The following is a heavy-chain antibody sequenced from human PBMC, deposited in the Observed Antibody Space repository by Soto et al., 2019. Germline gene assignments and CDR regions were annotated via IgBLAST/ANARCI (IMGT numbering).Heavy chain of an antibody. J-gene: IGHJ5*02. CDR2: IYYSGST. V-gene: IGHV4-39*01. CDR3: ARQPPGVVAAMGSIYNWFDP. CDR1: GGSISSSSYY. D-gene: IGHD2-15*01. Sequence: QLQLQESGPGLVKPSETLSLTCTVSGGSISSSSYYWGWIRQPPGKGLEWIGSIYYSGSTYYNPSLKSRVTISVDPSKNQFSLKLSSVTAADTAVYYCARQPPGVVAAMGSIYNWFDPWGQGTLVTVSS.